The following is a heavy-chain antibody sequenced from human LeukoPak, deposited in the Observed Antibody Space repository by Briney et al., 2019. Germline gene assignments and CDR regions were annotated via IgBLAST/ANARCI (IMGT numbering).Heavy chain of an antibody. CDR3: VTDPWRENYGSGSSNWFDP. Sequence: PGGSLRLSCAASGFTFSSNWMHWVRQAPGKGLVWVSRINSDGSSTSYADSVTGRFTISRDNAKNTLYLQMNSLRAEDTAVYYCVTDPWRENYGSGSSNWFDPWGQGTLVTASS. CDR2: INSDGSST. D-gene: IGHD3-10*01. V-gene: IGHV3-74*01. CDR1: GFTFSSNW. J-gene: IGHJ5*02.